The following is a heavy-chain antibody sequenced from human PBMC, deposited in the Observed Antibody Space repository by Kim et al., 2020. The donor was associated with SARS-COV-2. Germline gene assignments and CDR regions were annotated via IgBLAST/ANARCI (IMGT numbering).Heavy chain of an antibody. Sequence: SPSFQGQVTISADKSISTAYLQWSSLKASDTAMYYCARAQGRDSYGYDYWGQGTLVTVSS. V-gene: IGHV5-51*01. CDR3: ARAQGRDSYGYDY. D-gene: IGHD5-18*01. J-gene: IGHJ4*02.